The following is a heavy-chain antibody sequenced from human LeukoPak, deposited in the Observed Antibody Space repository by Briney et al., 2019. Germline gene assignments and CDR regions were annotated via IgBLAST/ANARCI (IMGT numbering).Heavy chain of an antibody. CDR3: ARDKDGSGSYYGTGDY. V-gene: IGHV4-61*02. D-gene: IGHD3-10*01. J-gene: IGHJ4*02. CDR1: GGSISSGSYY. Sequence: PSETLSLTCTVSGGSISSGSYYWSWIRQPAGKGLEWIGRIYTSGSTNYNPSLKSRVTISVDTSKNQFSLKLSSVTAADTAVYYCARDKDGSGSYYGTGDYWGQGTLVTVSS. CDR2: IYTSGST.